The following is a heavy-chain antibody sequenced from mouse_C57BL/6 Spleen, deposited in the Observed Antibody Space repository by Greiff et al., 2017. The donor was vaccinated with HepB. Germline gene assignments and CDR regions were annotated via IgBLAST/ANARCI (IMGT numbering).Heavy chain of an antibody. CDR2: INPNNGGT. V-gene: IGHV1-26*01. CDR3: AREGWLLLLDY. J-gene: IGHJ2*01. Sequence: VQLQQSGPELVKPGASVKISCKASGYTFTDYYMNWVKQSHGKSLEWIGDINPNNGGTSYNQKFKGKATLTVDKSSSTAYMELRSLTSEDSAVYYCAREGWLLLLDYWGQGTTLTVSS. D-gene: IGHD2-3*01. CDR1: GYTFTDYY.